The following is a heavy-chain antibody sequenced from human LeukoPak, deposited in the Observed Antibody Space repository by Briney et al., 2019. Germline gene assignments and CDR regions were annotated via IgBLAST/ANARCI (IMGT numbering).Heavy chain of an antibody. V-gene: IGHV3-23*01. J-gene: IGHJ4*02. CDR1: GFNFSNYA. CDR3: AKARAAVVEAAINY. D-gene: IGHD2-15*01. Sequence: GGSLRLSCAASGFNFSNYAMTWVRQAPGKGLEWVSTVNSNDRPYYADSVKGRFTISRDNSKNTLYLQMNTLRVEDTALYYCAKARAAVVEAAINYWGQGIRVTVSP. CDR2: VNSNDRP.